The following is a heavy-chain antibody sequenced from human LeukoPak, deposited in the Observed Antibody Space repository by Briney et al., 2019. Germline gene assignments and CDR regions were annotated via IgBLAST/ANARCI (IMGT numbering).Heavy chain of an antibody. V-gene: IGHV3-48*04. Sequence: GGSLRLSCAPSRLIFSSYSMNCVRQAPGQGLEWGSYISSSSNTTYYADSVKGRFTISTDNAKNLLYLQMNSLRAEDTAVYYCASNYCGSTSCYHFDYWGQGTLVTVSS. CDR1: RLIFSSYS. D-gene: IGHD2-2*01. J-gene: IGHJ4*02. CDR3: ASNYCGSTSCYHFDY. CDR2: ISSSSNTT.